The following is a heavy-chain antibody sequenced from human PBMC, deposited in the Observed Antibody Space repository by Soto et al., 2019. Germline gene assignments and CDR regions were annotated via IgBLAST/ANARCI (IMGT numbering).Heavy chain of an antibody. Sequence: QVQLVESGGGVVQPGRSLRLSCAASGFTFSSYGMHWVRQAPGKGLEWVAVIWYDGSNKYYADSVKGRFTISRDNSKNTLYLQMNSLRAEDTAVYYCARDQSVTDSSSHISSFDYWGQGTLVTVSS. CDR1: GFTFSSYG. V-gene: IGHV3-33*01. D-gene: IGHD6-13*01. CDR3: ARDQSVTDSSSHISSFDY. J-gene: IGHJ4*02. CDR2: IWYDGSNK.